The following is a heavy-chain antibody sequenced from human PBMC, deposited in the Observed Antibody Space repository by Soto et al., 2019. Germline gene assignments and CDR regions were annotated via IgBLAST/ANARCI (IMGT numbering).Heavy chain of an antibody. CDR2: INSDGSTT. CDR1: GVTFSGYW. CDR3: ASAKIGDYFQVY. Sequence: PGGSLRLSCAVSGVTFSGYWMHWVRQAPGKGLVWVSRINSDGSTTSYADSVKGRFTISRDNAKNTLYLQMDSLRAEDTAVYYCASAKIGDYFQVYWGQGTLVTVSS. D-gene: IGHD4-17*01. V-gene: IGHV3-74*01. J-gene: IGHJ4*02.